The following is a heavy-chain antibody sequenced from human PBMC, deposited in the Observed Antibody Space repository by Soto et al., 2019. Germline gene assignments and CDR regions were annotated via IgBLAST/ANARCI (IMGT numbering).Heavy chain of an antibody. CDR1: GFTFSSYW. CDR2: IKTDGSST. J-gene: IGHJ5*02. CDR3: TRERFDP. V-gene: IGHV3-74*01. Sequence: GGSLRLSCVASGFTFSSYWMHWVRQAPGKGLVWVSRIKTDGSSTSYADSVKGRFTISRDNAKNTLYLQLNSLRAEDTAVYYCTRERFDPWGQGTLVTVSS.